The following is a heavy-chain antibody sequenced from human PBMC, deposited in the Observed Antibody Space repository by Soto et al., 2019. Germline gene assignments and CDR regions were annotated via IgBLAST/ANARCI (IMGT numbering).Heavy chain of an antibody. D-gene: IGHD3-10*01. V-gene: IGHV3-23*01. CDR1: GFTFCTTD. CDR3: VKNSGWFNT. CDR2: IDGSGGIT. Sequence: PWGSLRLSCAASGFTFCTTDMSWFRQSPGEGLEWVSTIDGSGGITYYADSVKGWFTISRDNSRNTVYLQMNSLRGDDTALYYCVKNSGWFNTWGQGALVTVSS. J-gene: IGHJ5*02.